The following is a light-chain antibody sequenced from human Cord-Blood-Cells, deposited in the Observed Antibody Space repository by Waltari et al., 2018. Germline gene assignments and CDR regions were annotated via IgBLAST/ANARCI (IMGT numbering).Light chain of an antibody. V-gene: IGLV2-8*01. CDR2: EVS. CDR1: SSDVGGSNY. CDR3: SSYAGSNNLV. J-gene: IGLJ2*01. Sequence: QSALTQPPSASGSPGQSVTISCTGTSSDVGGSNYVSWYQQHPGKAPKLMIYEVSKRPAGVPDCFSGSKSGNPASLTVSGLQAEDEADYYCSSYAGSNNLVFGGGTKLTVL.